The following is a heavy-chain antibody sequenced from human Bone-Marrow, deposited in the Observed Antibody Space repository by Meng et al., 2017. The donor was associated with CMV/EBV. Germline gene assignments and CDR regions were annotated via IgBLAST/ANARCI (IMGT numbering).Heavy chain of an antibody. D-gene: IGHD3-3*01. J-gene: IGHJ4*02. CDR1: DDSISRNSYY. CDR2: INYSGST. CDR3: ARGYYDFWSRGVY. Sequence: SETLSLTCTVSDDSISRNSYYWGWIRQPPGKGLEWIGSINYSGSTSYNPSLKSRVTISVDMSKNQFSLKLSSVTAADTAVYYCARGYYDFWSRGVYWGQGTLVTVSS. V-gene: IGHV4-39*07.